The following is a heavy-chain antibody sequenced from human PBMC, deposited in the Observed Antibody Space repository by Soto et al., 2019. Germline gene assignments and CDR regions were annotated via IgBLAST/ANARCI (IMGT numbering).Heavy chain of an antibody. CDR3: ARDCSGGSCYPTYYYGMDV. D-gene: IGHD2-15*01. CDR1: GGTFSSYT. CDR2: IIPILGIA. J-gene: IGHJ6*02. V-gene: IGHV1-69*08. Sequence: QVQLVQSGAEVKKPGSSVKVSCKASGGTFSSYTISWVRQAPGQGLEWMGRIIPILGIANYAQKFQGRVTITADKSTSTAYMELSSLRSEDTAVYYCARDCSGGSCYPTYYYGMDVWGQGTTVTVSS.